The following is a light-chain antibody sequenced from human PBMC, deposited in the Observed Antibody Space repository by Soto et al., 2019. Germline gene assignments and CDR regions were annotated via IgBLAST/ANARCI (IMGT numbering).Light chain of an antibody. V-gene: IGLV2-14*01. J-gene: IGLJ1*01. CDR1: SSDVGGYKY. CDR2: EVS. CDR3: SSYTSSSTDNV. Sequence: QSALTQPASVSGSPGQSITISCTGTSSDVGGYKYVSWYQQHPGKAPKLMIYEVSNRPSGVSNRFSGSKSGNTATLPISGLPPEAVADYYCSSYTSSSTDNVFGTGTQLPV.